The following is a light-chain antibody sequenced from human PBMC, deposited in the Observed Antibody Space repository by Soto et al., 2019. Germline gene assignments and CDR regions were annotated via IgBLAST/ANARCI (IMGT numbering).Light chain of an antibody. CDR3: QQYGSSPWT. CDR1: QSVGRRF. J-gene: IGKJ1*01. V-gene: IGKV3-20*01. Sequence: EIVLTQSPGTLSLFPGERATVSCRASQSVGRRFLAWYQQKPGQAPSLLMYGASSRASGIPDRFSGSGSGTDFTLTISRLEPEDFAVYYCQQYGSSPWTFGQGTKGEIK. CDR2: GAS.